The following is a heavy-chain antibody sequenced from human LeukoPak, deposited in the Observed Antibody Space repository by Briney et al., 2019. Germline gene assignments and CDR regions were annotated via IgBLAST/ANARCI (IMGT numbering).Heavy chain of an antibody. V-gene: IGHV1-69*01. Sequence: AASVKVSCKASGGTFSSYAISWVRQAPGQGLEWIGGIFPIFGTANYAQKFQGRVTITADESTSTAYMELSSLRSEDTAVYYCASCDGYSNYLFWYFDYWGQGTLVTVSS. J-gene: IGHJ4*02. CDR1: GGTFSSYA. D-gene: IGHD4-11*01. CDR3: ASCDGYSNYLFWYFDY. CDR2: IFPIFGTA.